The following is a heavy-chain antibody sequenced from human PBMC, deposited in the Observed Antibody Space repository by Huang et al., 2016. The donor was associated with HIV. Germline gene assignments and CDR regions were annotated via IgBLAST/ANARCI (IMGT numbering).Heavy chain of an antibody. D-gene: IGHD3-10*01. V-gene: IGHV4-39*02. CDR3: ARLPGSITMIRGVITDHY. CDR1: GGSIRSDNYY. Sequence: QLQLQESGPGLVKPSETLSLTCTVSGGSIRSDNYYWGWIRQPPGKGLGGIGGIYYSGSTYYNPSLKRRVTITVDTSKNHFSLRMRSVTAADTAVYYCARLPGSITMIRGVITDHYWGQGTLVTVSS. J-gene: IGHJ4*02. CDR2: IYYSGST.